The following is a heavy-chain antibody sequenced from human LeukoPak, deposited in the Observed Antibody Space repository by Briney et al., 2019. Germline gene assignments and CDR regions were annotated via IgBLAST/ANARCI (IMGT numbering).Heavy chain of an antibody. V-gene: IGHV3-23*01. CDR3: AKTIGDFGVCFDY. D-gene: IGHD4-17*01. J-gene: IGHJ4*02. Sequence: GGSLRLSCAASGFNFSGYAMSWVRLAPGKGLEWVSAITAGGDGTYYADSVKGRFTISRDNSKNTLYLQMNSLRAEDTAMYYCAKTIGDFGVCFDYWGQGALVTVSS. CDR1: GFNFSGYA. CDR2: ITAGGDGT.